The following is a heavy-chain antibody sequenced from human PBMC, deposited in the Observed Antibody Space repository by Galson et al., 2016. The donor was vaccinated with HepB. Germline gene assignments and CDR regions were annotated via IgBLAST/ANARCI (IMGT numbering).Heavy chain of an antibody. CDR3: AKPGVGFYYSDNSNYYLDS. CDR2: ISYDGSKT. Sequence: SLRLSCAASGFTFSVHGMHWVRQAPGKGLEWVAVISYDGSKTNYADSVKGRFTVSRDTSKNTLYLQMNSLRPEDTAVYYCAKPGVGFYYSDNSNYYLDSWGQGTLVTVSS. CDR1: GFTFSVHG. D-gene: IGHD3-22*01. V-gene: IGHV3-30*18. J-gene: IGHJ4*02.